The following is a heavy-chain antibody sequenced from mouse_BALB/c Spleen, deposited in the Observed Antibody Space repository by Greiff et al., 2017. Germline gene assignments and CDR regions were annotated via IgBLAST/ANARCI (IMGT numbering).Heavy chain of an antibody. Sequence: DVQLVESGPGLVKPSQSLSLTCSVTGYSITSGYYWNWIRQFPGNKLEWMGYISYDGSNNYNPSLKNRISITRDTSKNQFFLKLNSVTTEDTATYYCAGAYGYGLDYWGQGTTVTVSA. CDR3: AGAYGYGLDY. J-gene: IGHJ2*01. CDR2: ISYDGSN. CDR1: GYSITSGYY. V-gene: IGHV3-6*02. D-gene: IGHD2-14*01.